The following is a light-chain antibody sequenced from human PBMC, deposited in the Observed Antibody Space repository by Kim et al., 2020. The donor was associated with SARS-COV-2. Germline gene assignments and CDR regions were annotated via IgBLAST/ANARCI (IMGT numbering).Light chain of an antibody. Sequence: DIQMTQSPSTLSASVGDRVTITCRASQSISSWLAWYQQKPGKAPNLLIYKASSLESGVPSRFSGSGSGTEFTLTISSLQPDDFATYYCQQYNSYVFTFGPGTKADIK. J-gene: IGKJ3*01. CDR2: KAS. CDR1: QSISSW. CDR3: QQYNSYVFT. V-gene: IGKV1-5*03.